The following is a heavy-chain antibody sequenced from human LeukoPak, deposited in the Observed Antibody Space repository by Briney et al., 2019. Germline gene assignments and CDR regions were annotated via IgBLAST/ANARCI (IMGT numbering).Heavy chain of an antibody. Sequence: GGSLRLSCAASGFTVSSNYMSWVRQAPGKGLEWVSVIYSGGNTCYADSVKGRFTISRDNSKNTLYLQMNSLRAEDTAVYYCATPLLWFGELSTDYWGQGTLVTVSS. CDR2: IYSGGNT. V-gene: IGHV3-66*01. CDR3: ATPLLWFGELSTDY. D-gene: IGHD3-10*01. J-gene: IGHJ4*02. CDR1: GFTVSSNY.